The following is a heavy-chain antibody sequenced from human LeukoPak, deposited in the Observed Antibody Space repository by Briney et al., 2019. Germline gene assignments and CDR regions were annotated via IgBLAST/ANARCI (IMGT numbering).Heavy chain of an antibody. CDR3: ARDEYRSRWLHP. V-gene: IGHV3-7*01. J-gene: IGHJ5*02. D-gene: IGHD5-24*01. CDR1: GFTFSSYW. Sequence: GGSLKLSCAASGFTFSSYWMSWVRQAPGKGLEWVANIKGDGSEKWYADSVKGRFTISRDSAQNSVHLQMNSLRAEDTAVYHCARDEYRSRWLHPWGQGTLVTVTS. CDR2: IKGDGSEK.